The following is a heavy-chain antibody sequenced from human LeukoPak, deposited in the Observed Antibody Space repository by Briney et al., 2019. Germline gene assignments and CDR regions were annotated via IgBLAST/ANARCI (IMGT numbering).Heavy chain of an antibody. CDR2: IYTSGSI. Sequence: SETLSLTCSVSGGSLSSYYWSWVRQSPGKGLEWIGFIYTSGSINYNPSLKSRVTLSVDTSKKQISLKLNSVTAADTAVYFCAKHRTMLGPFDIWGQGTLVTVSS. J-gene: IGHJ3*02. CDR3: AKHRTMLGPFDI. CDR1: GGSLSSYY. V-gene: IGHV4-4*08. D-gene: IGHD3-10*02.